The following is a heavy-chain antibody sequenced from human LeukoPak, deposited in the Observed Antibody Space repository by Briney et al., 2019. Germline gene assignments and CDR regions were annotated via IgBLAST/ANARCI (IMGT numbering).Heavy chain of an antibody. V-gene: IGHV4-39*01. CDR3: ARHTLNDSSGYHY. CDR1: GGSISSSSYY. J-gene: IGHJ4*02. D-gene: IGHD3-22*01. CDR2: IYYSGST. Sequence: SETLSLTCTVSGGSISSSSYYWGWIRQPPGKGLEWIGSIYYSGSTYYNPSLKSRVTISVDTSKNQFSLKLSSVTAADTAVYYCARHTLNDSSGYHYWGQGTLVTVSS.